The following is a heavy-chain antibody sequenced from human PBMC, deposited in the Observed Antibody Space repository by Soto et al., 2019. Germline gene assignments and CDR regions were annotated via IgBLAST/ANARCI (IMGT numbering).Heavy chain of an antibody. CDR1: GGSSSSYY. CDR3: ARNMAY. V-gene: IGHV4-59*08. J-gene: IGHJ4*02. D-gene: IGHD3-10*01. Sequence: SETLSLTCPVSGGSSSSYYWSWIRQPPGKGLEWIGYIYYSGSTNYNPSLKSRVTISVDTSKNQFSLNLRSVTAADTAVYYCARNMAYWGQGTLVTVSS. CDR2: IYYSGST.